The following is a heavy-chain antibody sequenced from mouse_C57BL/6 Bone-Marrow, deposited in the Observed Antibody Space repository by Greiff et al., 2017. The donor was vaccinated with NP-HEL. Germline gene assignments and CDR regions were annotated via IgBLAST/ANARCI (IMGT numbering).Heavy chain of an antibody. CDR2: IYPRSGNT. V-gene: IGHV1-81*01. D-gene: IGHD1-1*01. CDR3: ARNYYGSRFAY. Sequence: VQRVESGAELARPGASVKLSCKASGYTFTSYGLSWVKQRTGQGLEWIGEIYPRSGNTYYNEKFKGKATLTADKSSSTAYMELRSLTSEYSAVYFCARNYYGSRFAYWGQGTLVTVSA. J-gene: IGHJ3*01. CDR1: GYTFTSYG.